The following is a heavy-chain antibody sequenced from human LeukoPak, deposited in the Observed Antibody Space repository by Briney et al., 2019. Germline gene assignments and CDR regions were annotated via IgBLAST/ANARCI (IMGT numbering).Heavy chain of an antibody. V-gene: IGHV3-53*01. CDR1: GFSVSGHY. D-gene: IGHD3-3*01. CDR3: ARDKPGFLEGDMDV. Sequence: GSLKLSCAASGFSVSGHYMSWVRQAPGEGLEWVSLIYTSGTTTYADSVKGRFTISRDPSKNTLFLQMNRLRVEDAAVYYCARDKPGFLEGDMDVWGIGTTVTVSS. CDR2: IYTSGTT. J-gene: IGHJ6*03.